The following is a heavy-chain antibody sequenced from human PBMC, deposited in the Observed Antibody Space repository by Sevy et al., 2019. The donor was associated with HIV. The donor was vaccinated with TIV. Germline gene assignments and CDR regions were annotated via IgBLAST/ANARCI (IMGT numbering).Heavy chain of an antibody. Sequence: GGSLRLSCPSSGFTFISHPMTWVRQAPGKGLEWVASISSSGGSTYYADSVKGRFTISRDNSKKMVDLQMNSLGVADTAVYFCAKEDFRGFDAWGQGTLVTVSS. CDR3: AKEDFRGFDA. J-gene: IGHJ5*02. V-gene: IGHV3-23*01. CDR2: ISSSGGST. D-gene: IGHD6-25*01. CDR1: GFTFISHP.